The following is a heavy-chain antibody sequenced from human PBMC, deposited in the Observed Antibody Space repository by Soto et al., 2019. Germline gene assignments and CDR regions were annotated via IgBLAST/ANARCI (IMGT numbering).Heavy chain of an antibody. CDR3: ARDLVVGAISYDY. CDR2: VNGDGSEK. J-gene: IGHJ4*02. D-gene: IGHD1-26*01. Sequence: EVQLVESGGGLVQPGGSLRLSCAASGFTFSSYYMSWVRQAQGKGLEWVANVNGDGSEKYYVDSVKGRFTVSRDNAKNSLYLQMTSLRAEDTAVYYCARDLVVGAISYDYWGQGTLVTVSS. CDR1: GFTFSSYY. V-gene: IGHV3-7*01.